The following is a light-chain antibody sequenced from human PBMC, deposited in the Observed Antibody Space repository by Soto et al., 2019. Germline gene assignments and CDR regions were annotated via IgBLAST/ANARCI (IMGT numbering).Light chain of an antibody. V-gene: IGKV1-9*01. CDR2: AAS. CDR1: RGISRY. J-gene: IGKJ2*01. CDR3: QQLDSYPYT. Sequence: DIQLTQSPSFLSASVGDRVTITCRASRGISRYLAWFQQIPGKPPKLVIYAASTLQPGVPSRFSGGGSGTEFTLTIRSLQSEDFATYYCQQLDSYPYTVGQGTKLEIK.